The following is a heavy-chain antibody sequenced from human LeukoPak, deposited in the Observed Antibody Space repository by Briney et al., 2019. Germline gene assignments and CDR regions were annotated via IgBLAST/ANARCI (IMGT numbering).Heavy chain of an antibody. V-gene: IGHV4-31*03. Sequence: SETLSLTCTVSGGSISSGGYYWSWIRQHPGKGLEWIGYIYYSGSTYYNPSLKSRVTISVDTSKNQFSLKLSSVTAADTAVYYCARGKSSSWFFRGLMAFDIWGQGTMVTVSS. J-gene: IGHJ3*02. D-gene: IGHD6-13*01. CDR1: GGSISSGGYY. CDR3: ARGKSSSWFFRGLMAFDI. CDR2: IYYSGST.